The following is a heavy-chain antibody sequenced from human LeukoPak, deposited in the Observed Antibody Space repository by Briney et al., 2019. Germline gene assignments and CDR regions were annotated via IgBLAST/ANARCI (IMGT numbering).Heavy chain of an antibody. V-gene: IGHV3-7*01. CDR3: ARDVNYDFWSEPRRYYFDY. J-gene: IGHJ4*02. CDR2: INQDGSKK. D-gene: IGHD3-3*01. CDR1: GFTFSSYW. Sequence: GGSLRLSCAASGFTFSSYWMSWVRQAPGKGLEWVANINQDGSKKYYVDSVRGRFTISRDNAKNSLYLQMSSLRAEDTAVYYCARDVNYDFWSEPRRYYFDYWGQGTLVTVSS.